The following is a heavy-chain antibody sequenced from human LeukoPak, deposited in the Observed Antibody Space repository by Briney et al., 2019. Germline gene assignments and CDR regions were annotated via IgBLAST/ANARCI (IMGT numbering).Heavy chain of an antibody. CDR3: AIHIVVVPAAKKKNWFDP. V-gene: IGHV4-34*01. J-gene: IGHJ5*02. D-gene: IGHD2-2*01. CDR1: GGSFSGYY. Sequence: SETLSLTCAVYGGSFSGYYWSWIRQPPGKGLEWIGEINHSGSTNYNPSLKSRVTISVDTSKNQFSLKLSSVTAADTAVYYCAIHIVVVPAAKKKNWFDPWGQGTLVTVYS. CDR2: INHSGST.